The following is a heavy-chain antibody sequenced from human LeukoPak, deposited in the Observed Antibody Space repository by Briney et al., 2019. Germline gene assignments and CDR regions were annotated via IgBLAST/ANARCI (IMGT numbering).Heavy chain of an antibody. Sequence: PSETLSLTCTVAGYAISSGYYWGWIRQTPGKGLEWIAKIFHDGTTHYNPSLKSRVTISVDTSKNQFSLKLSSVTAADTAVYYCARDSPRDYFDYWGQGTLVTVSS. CDR3: ARDSPRDYFDY. CDR2: IFHDGTT. CDR1: GYAISSGYY. V-gene: IGHV4-38-2*02. J-gene: IGHJ4*02.